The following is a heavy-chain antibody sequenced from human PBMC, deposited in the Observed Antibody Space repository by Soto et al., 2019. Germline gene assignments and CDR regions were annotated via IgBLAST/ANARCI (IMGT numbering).Heavy chain of an antibody. CDR3: ARVLRGRAVTITDLPGY. V-gene: IGHV1-46*03. Sequence: QVQLVQSGAEVKKPGASVKVSCKASGYTFTSYYMHWVRQAPGQGLEWMGIINPSGGSTSYAQKFQGRVTMTRDTSTSTVYMELSSLRSEDTAVYYCARVLRGRAVTITDLPGYWGQGTLVTVSS. CDR2: INPSGGST. CDR1: GYTFTSYY. D-gene: IGHD4-17*01. J-gene: IGHJ4*02.